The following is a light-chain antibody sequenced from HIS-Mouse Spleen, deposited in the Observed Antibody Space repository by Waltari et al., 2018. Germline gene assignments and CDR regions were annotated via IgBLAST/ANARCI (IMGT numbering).Light chain of an antibody. CDR2: GNS. J-gene: IGLJ1*01. V-gene: IGLV1-40*01. CDR3: QSYDSSLSGYV. Sequence: QSVLTQPPSVSGAPGQRVTISCTGSGPNIGAGYDGHWYQQLPGPAPKLLIYGNSNRPSGVPDRFSGSKSGTSASLAITGLQAEDEADYYCQSYDSSLSGYVFGTGTKVTVL. CDR1: GPNIGAGYD.